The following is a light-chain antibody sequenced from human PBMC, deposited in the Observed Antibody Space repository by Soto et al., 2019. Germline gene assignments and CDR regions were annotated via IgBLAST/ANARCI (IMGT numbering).Light chain of an antibody. CDR3: QQRDIWPWT. CDR1: QSVSNNY. J-gene: IGKJ1*01. CDR2: GAS. V-gene: IGKV3D-20*02. Sequence: EIVLTQSPGTLSLXPGERATLSCRASQSVSNNYLAWYQQKPGQAPRLLIYGASTRATGIPARFSGSGSGTDFTLTISSLEPEDFAVYYCQQRDIWPWTFGQGTKVDIK.